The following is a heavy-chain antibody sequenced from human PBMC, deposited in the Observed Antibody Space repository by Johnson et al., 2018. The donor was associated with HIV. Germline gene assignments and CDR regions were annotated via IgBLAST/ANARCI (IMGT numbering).Heavy chain of an antibody. Sequence: GGSPGYADSVKGRFTISRDNAKNSLYLQRNSLRAEDTALYYCARRGCSGWSAFDIWGQGTIVTVSS. V-gene: IGHV3-20*03. CDR2: GGSP. J-gene: IGHJ3*02. CDR3: ARRGCSGWSAFDI. D-gene: IGHD6-19*01.